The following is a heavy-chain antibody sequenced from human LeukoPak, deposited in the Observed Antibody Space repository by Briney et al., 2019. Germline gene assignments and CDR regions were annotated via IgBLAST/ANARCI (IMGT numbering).Heavy chain of an antibody. CDR1: GFTFSSSG. CDR2: IRYDGSNK. CDR3: AKDYGSGSFLFGY. J-gene: IGHJ4*02. Sequence: GGSLRLSCAASGFTFSSSGMHWVRQAPGKGLDWVSFIRYDGSNKYYADSVKGRFTISRDNSKNTLYLQMNSLRAEDTAVYYCAKDYGSGSFLFGYWGQGTLVTVSS. D-gene: IGHD3-10*01. V-gene: IGHV3-30*02.